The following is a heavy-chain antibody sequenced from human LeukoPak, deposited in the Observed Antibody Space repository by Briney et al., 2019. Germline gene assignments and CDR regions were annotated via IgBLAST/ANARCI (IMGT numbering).Heavy chain of an antibody. V-gene: IGHV3-73*01. CDR1: GFTFSGSA. CDR2: IRSKANSYAT. D-gene: IGHD3-3*01. J-gene: IGHJ4*02. Sequence: GGSLKLSCAASGFTFSGSAMHWVRQASGKGLEWVGRIRSKANSYATAYAASVKGRFTISRDDSKNTAYLQMNSLKTEDTAVYYCTYAFWSGYYTRNFDYWGQGTLVTASS. CDR3: TYAFWSGYYTRNFDY.